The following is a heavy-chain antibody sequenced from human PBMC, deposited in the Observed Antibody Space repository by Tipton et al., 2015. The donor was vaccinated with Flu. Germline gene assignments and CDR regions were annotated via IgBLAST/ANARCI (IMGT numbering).Heavy chain of an antibody. V-gene: IGHV3-48*03. CDR1: GFTLSSYE. J-gene: IGHJ4*02. CDR2: ISSSGSTI. D-gene: IGHD4-23*01. CDR3: ARDKRIYGGSDY. Sequence: SLRLSCAASGFTLSSYEMNWVRQAPGKGLEWVSYISSSGSTIYYADSVKGRFTISRDNAKNSLYLQMNSLRAEDTAVYYCARDKRIYGGSDYWGQGTLVTVSS.